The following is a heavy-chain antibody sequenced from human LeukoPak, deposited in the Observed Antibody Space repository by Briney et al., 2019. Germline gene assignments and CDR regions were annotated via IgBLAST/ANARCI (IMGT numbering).Heavy chain of an antibody. Sequence: SETLSLTCTVSGGSISSSSYYWGWIRQPPGKGLEWIGSIYYSGSTYYNPSLKSRVTISVDTPKNQFSLKLSSVTAADTAVYYCARQAEYYDYVWGSYRYSDYWGQGTLVTVSS. V-gene: IGHV4-39*01. CDR3: ARQAEYYDYVWGSYRYSDY. CDR1: GGSISSSSYY. J-gene: IGHJ4*02. D-gene: IGHD3-16*02. CDR2: IYYSGST.